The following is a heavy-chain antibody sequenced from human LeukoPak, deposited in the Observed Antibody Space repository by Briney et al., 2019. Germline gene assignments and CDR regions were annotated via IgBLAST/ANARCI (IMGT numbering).Heavy chain of an antibody. CDR2: IIPIFGTA. V-gene: IGHV1-69*13. Sequence: GASVKVSCKASGYTFTSYGISWVRQAPGQGLEWMGGIIPIFGTANYAQKFQGRVTITADESTSTAYMELSSLRSEDTAVYYCARYVSSTSADYYYYGMDVWGQGTTVTVSS. CDR1: GYTFTSYG. CDR3: ARYVSSTSADYYYYGMDV. J-gene: IGHJ6*02. D-gene: IGHD2-2*01.